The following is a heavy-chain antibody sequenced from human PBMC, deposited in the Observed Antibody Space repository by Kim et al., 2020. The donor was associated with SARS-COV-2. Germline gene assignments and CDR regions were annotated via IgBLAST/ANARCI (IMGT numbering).Heavy chain of an antibody. Sequence: GGSLRLSCAASGFAFSSFNMNWVRQAPGKGLEWVSSISTSSYRLYADSVKGRSTISRDNAQNLLYLQMNSLRAEDTAIYYCASEDCSDSTCYYWGQGALVTVS. CDR2: ISTSSYR. CDR3: ASEDCSDSTCYY. CDR1: GFAFSSFN. D-gene: IGHD3-22*01. J-gene: IGHJ4*02. V-gene: IGHV3-21*01.